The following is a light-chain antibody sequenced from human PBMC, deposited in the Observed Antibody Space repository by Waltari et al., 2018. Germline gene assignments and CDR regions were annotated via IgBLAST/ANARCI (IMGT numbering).Light chain of an antibody. Sequence: DIQMTQSPSSLSASVGDRVTTTCRASQGISIDLAWYQQKPGKAPKLLISGASTLQFGVPSRFSGSGSGTDFTLTISGLQPDDFATYYCQKYDSAPQTFGQGTKVEIK. CDR1: QGISID. CDR2: GAS. CDR3: QKYDSAPQT. J-gene: IGKJ1*01. V-gene: IGKV1-27*01.